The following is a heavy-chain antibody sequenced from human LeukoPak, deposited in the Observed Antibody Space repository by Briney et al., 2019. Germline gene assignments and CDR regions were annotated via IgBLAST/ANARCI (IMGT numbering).Heavy chain of an antibody. CDR2: IVGSSST. J-gene: IGHJ4*02. CDR3: ARIGAGSSRDY. Sequence: GGSLRLSCAASGFTFSNFAMTWVRKAPGKGLEWVSSIVGSSSTYYADSLKGRFTISRDNAKNSLYLQMSSLRAEDTAVYYCARIGAGSSRDYWGQGTLVTVSS. D-gene: IGHD6-13*01. CDR1: GFTFSNFA. V-gene: IGHV3-21*01.